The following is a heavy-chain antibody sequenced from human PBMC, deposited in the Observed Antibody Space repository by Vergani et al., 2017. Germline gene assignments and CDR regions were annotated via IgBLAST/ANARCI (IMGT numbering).Heavy chain of an antibody. CDR1: GFTFSSYG. CDR2: IWYDGSNK. Sequence: VQLVESGGGVVQPGRSLRLSCAASGFTFSSYGMHWVRQAPGKGLEWVAVIWYDGSNKYYADSVKGRFTISRDNSKNTLYLQMNSLRAEDTAVYYWARESEARSSSWSNWFDPWGQGTLVTVSS. CDR3: ARESEARSSSWSNWFDP. D-gene: IGHD6-6*01. J-gene: IGHJ5*02. V-gene: IGHV3-33*01.